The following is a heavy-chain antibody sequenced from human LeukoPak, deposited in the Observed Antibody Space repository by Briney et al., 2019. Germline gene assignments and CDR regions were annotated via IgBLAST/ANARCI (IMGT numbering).Heavy chain of an antibody. CDR1: GGSISSSSYY. V-gene: IGHV4-61*05. D-gene: IGHD3-10*01. J-gene: IGHJ3*02. CDR2: IYYSGST. CDR3: ARARVLLWFGELGVGAFDI. Sequence: PSETLSLTCTVSGGSISSSSYYWGWIRQPPGKGLEWIGYIYYSGSTNYNPSLKSRVTISVDTSKNQFSLKLSSVTAADTAVYYCARARVLLWFGELGVGAFDIWGQGTMVTVSS.